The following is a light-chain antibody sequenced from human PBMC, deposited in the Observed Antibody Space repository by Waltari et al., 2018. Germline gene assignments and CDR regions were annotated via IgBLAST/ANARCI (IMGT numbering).Light chain of an antibody. V-gene: IGKV3-11*01. J-gene: IGKJ2*03. CDR1: QSVSSY. CDR3: YQHSSGYS. Sequence: VILTQSPATLSLSPGERATLSCRASQSVSSYLAWYQQKPGQAPRLLIYGASSRATCIPDRFSGSGSGTDFTLTISSLEPEDVGVYHCYQHSSGYSFGQGTKVEI. CDR2: GAS.